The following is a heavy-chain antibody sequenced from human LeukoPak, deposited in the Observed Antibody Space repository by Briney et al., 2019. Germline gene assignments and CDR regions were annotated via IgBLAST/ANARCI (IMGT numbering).Heavy chain of an antibody. CDR1: GGSISSYY. D-gene: IGHD4-17*01. J-gene: IGHJ4*02. CDR2: IYYSGST. Sequence: SETLSLTCTVSGGSISSYYWSWIRRPPGKGLEWIGYIYYSGSTNYNPSLKSRVTISVDTSKNQFSLKLSSVTAADTAVYYCARGTVTTFDYWGQGTLVTVSS. CDR3: ARGTVTTFDY. V-gene: IGHV4-59*01.